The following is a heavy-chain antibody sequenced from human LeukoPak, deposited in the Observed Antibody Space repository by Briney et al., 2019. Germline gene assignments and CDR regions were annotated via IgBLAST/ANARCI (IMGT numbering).Heavy chain of an antibody. V-gene: IGHV3-23*01. Sequence: GGSLRLSCAASGFTFSSYAMSWVRQAPGKGLEWASAISGSGGSTYYADSVKGRFTISRDNSKNTLYLQMNSLRAEDTAVYYCAKPTSPVWYFDLWGRGTLVTVSS. CDR1: GFTFSSYA. J-gene: IGHJ2*01. CDR2: ISGSGGST. CDR3: AKPTSPVWYFDL.